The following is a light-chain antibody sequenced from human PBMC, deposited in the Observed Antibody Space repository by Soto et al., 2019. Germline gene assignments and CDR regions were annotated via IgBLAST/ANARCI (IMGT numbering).Light chain of an antibody. CDR3: CSYAGSITFT. CDR2: ATR. J-gene: IGLJ2*01. CDR1: SSDVGNYNL. Sequence: QSVLTQPASVSGSPGQSITISCTGTSSDVGNYNLVSWYRQHPGKAPKLIIYATRKRPSGVSNRYSGSKSGNTASLTISGLQAEDEATYHCCSYAGSITFTFGGGTKLTVL. V-gene: IGLV2-23*02.